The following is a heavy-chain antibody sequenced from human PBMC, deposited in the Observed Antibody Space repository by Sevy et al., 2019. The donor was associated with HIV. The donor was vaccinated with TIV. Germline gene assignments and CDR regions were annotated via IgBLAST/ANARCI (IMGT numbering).Heavy chain of an antibody. CDR1: GFTFSSYG. CDR3: AKGGDSSSWYSYYYYGMDV. J-gene: IGHJ6*02. CDR2: ISYDGSNK. D-gene: IGHD6-13*01. V-gene: IGHV3-30*18. Sequence: GGSLRLSCAASGFTFSSYGMHWVRQAPGKGLEWVAVISYDGSNKYYADSMKGRFTISRDNSKNTLYLQMNSLRAEDTAVYYCAKGGDSSSWYSYYYYGMDVWGQGTTVTVSS.